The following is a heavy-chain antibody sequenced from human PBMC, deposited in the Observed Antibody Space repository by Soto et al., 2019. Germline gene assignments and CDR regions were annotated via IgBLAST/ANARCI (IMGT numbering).Heavy chain of an antibody. CDR1: GYTLTSYY. J-gene: IGHJ3*02. V-gene: IGHV1-46*01. CDR2: INPSGGST. Sequence: ASVKVSCKASGYTLTSYYMHWVRQAPGQGLEWMGIINPSGGSTSYAQKFQGRVTMTRDTSTSTVYMELSSLRSEDTAVYYCARVWEPDAFDIWGQGTMVTVSS. CDR3: ARVWEPDAFDI. D-gene: IGHD1-26*01.